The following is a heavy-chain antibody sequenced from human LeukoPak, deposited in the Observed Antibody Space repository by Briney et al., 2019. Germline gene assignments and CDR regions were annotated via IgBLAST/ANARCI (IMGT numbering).Heavy chain of an antibody. CDR2: IYPGDSDT. Sequence: GESLKISCKGSGYSFTSYWIGWVRQMPGKGLEWMGIIYPGDSDTRYSPSFQGQVTISADKSISTAYLQWSSLKASDTAMYYRALKTRGVVVTGRDAFDIWGQGTMVTVSS. J-gene: IGHJ3*02. V-gene: IGHV5-51*01. CDR1: GYSFTSYW. D-gene: IGHD2-21*02. CDR3: ALKTRGVVVTGRDAFDI.